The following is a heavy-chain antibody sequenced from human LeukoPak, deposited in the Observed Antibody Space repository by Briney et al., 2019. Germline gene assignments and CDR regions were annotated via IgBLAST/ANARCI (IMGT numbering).Heavy chain of an antibody. J-gene: IGHJ6*03. CDR1: GFTVSSNY. D-gene: IGHD3-10*01. V-gene: IGHV3-53*01. CDR3: ARVLSGRGSLYYYYYYMDV. CDR2: TYSGGRT. Sequence: GGSLRLSCAASGFTVSSNYMSWVRQAPGKGLEWVSVTYSGGRTYYADSVKGRFTISRDNSKNTLYLQMNSLRAEDTAVYYCARVLSGRGSLYYYYYYMDVWGKGTTVTISS.